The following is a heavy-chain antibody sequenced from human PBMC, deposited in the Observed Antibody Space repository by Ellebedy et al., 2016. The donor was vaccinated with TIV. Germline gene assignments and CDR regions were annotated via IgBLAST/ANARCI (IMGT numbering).Heavy chain of an antibody. CDR2: IWYDGSNK. V-gene: IGHV3-33*08. CDR3: ARDSGSYLGDAFDI. D-gene: IGHD1-26*01. Sequence: GGSLRLXXAASGFGLSNFWMYWVRQAPGKGLEWVAVIWYDGSNKYYADSVKGRFTISRDNSKNTLYLQMNSLRAEDTAVYYCARDSGSYLGDAFDIWGQGTMVTVSS. CDR1: GFGLSNFW. J-gene: IGHJ3*02.